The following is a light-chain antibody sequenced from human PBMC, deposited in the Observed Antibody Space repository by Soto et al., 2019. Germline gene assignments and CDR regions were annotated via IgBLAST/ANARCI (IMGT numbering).Light chain of an antibody. CDR2: GAS. J-gene: IGKJ4*01. Sequence: EIVMTQSPATLSVSPGERATLSCRASQSVSSNLAWYQQKPGQAPRLLIYGASTRATGIPARFSGSGSGTEFTLTISSLQSDDFATYYCQQYNSYGLTFGGGTKVDI. CDR1: QSVSSN. V-gene: IGKV3-15*01. CDR3: QQYNSYGLT.